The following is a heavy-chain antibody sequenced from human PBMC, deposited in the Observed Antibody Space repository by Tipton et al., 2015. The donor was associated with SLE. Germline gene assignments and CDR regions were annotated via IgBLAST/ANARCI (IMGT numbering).Heavy chain of an antibody. V-gene: IGHV4-61*09. J-gene: IGHJ4*02. CDR2: IYTSGST. CDR3: AAEYSSGYSSGWYN. CDR1: GGSISSGSYY. Sequence: TLSLTCTVSGGSISSGSYYWSWIRQPAGKGLEWIGHIYTSGSTNYNPSLKSRVTISVDTSKNQFSLKLSSVTAADTAVYYCAAEYSSGYSSGWYNWGQGTLVTVSS. D-gene: IGHD6-19*01.